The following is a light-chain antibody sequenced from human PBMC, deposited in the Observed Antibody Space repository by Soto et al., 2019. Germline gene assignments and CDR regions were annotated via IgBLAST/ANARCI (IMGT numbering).Light chain of an antibody. CDR1: QSISGW. CDR2: DAS. Sequence: DIQMTQSPSTLSASVGDRVTITCRASQSISGWLAWYQQKPGRAPKLLIFDASSSESGVPSRFSGSGSGTEFTLTISSLQPDDCATYYCQQYNTYPLTFGGGTKVAIK. J-gene: IGKJ4*01. V-gene: IGKV1-5*01. CDR3: QQYNTYPLT.